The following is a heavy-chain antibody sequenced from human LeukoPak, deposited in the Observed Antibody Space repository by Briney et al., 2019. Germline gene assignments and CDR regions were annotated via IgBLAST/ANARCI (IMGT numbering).Heavy chain of an antibody. CDR3: AKNPFRAAAGGAFDI. V-gene: IGHV3-23*01. Sequence: GGSLRLSCAASGFTFSSYAMSCVRQPPGKGLEWVSAISGSGGSTYYADSVKGRFTISRDNSKNTLYLQMNSLRAEDTAVYYCAKNPFRAAAGGAFDIWGQGTMVTVSS. CDR2: ISGSGGST. CDR1: GFTFSSYA. J-gene: IGHJ3*02. D-gene: IGHD6-13*01.